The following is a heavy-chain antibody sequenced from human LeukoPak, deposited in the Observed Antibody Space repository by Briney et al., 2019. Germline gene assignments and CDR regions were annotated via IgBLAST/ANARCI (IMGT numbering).Heavy chain of an antibody. CDR3: ARAVEWLLFFDY. CDR1: GYTFTSYY. CDR2: INPSGGST. J-gene: IGHJ4*02. D-gene: IGHD3-3*01. V-gene: IGHV1-46*01. Sequence: ASVKVSCKASGYTFTSYYMHWVRQAPGQGLEWMGIINPSGGSTSYAQKFQGRVTMTRDMSTSTVYMELSSLRSEDTAVYYCARAVEWLLFFDYWGQGTLVTVSS.